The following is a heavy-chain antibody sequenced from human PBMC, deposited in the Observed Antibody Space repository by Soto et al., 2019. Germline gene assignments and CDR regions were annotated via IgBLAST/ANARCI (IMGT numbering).Heavy chain of an antibody. D-gene: IGHD4-17*01. CDR2: IHVSSSNI. Sequence: PGGSLRLACVASGFTLRSYHMDWVRQAPGKGLDWISYIHVSSSNIYYADSVKGRFTISRDNAKNSLYLQMDSLRAEDTAVYYCARDGTTGTANYHYAMDVWGQGTTVTVSS. J-gene: IGHJ6*02. CDR3: ARDGTTGTANYHYAMDV. V-gene: IGHV3-48*03. CDR1: GFTLRSYH.